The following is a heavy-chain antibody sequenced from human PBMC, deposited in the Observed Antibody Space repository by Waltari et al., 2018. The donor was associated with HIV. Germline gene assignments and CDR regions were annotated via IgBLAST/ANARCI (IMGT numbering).Heavy chain of an antibody. CDR2: ISRSSSTI. D-gene: IGHD2-21*02. CDR3: ARGVGVTAIYYYYGMDV. Sequence: EVQLVESGGGLVQPGGSLRLSCAASGFTFSSYSMNWVRQAPGKGVEWVSYISRSSSTILYADSVKGRFTISRDNAKNSLYLQMNSLRAEDTAVYYCARGVGVTAIYYYYGMDVWGQGTTVTVSS. J-gene: IGHJ6*02. V-gene: IGHV3-48*04. CDR1: GFTFSSYS.